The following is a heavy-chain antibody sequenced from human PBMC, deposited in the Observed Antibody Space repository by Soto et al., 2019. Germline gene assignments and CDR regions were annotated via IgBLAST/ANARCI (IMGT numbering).Heavy chain of an antibody. D-gene: IGHD3-10*01. J-gene: IGHJ4*02. CDR2: SDPEDGET. CDR3: ATQPLTTMVRGVYFDY. Sequence: ASVKVSCKVSGYTLTELSMHWVRQAPGKGLEWMGGSDPEDGETIYAQKFQGRVTMTEDTSTDTAYMELSSLRSEDTAVYYCATQPLTTMVRGVYFDYWGQGTLVTVSS. V-gene: IGHV1-24*01. CDR1: GYTLTELS.